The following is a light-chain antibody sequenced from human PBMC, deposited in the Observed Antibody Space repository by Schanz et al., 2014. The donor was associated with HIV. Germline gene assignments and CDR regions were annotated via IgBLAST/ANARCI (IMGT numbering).Light chain of an antibody. CDR1: SSNIGAGYD. CDR2: GNN. Sequence: QSVLTQPPSASGAPGQRVTISCAGSSSNIGAGYDVHWYHHLPGSAPKLLISGNNNRPSGVPDRFSGSKSGSSASLAISGLQAEDEADYYCQSYDNSLTAYVFGAGTKVTVL. V-gene: IGLV1-40*01. J-gene: IGLJ1*01. CDR3: QSYDNSLTAYV.